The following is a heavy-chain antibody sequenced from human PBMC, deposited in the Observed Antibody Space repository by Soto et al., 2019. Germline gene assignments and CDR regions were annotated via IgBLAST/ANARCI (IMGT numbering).Heavy chain of an antibody. Sequence: SVKVSCKASGYTFTSYGISWVRQAPGQGLEWMGWISAYNGNTNYAQKLQGRVTMTTDTSTSTAYMELRSLRSDDTAVYYCARDLEDIVATILPYYYGMDVWGQGTTVTVAS. CDR1: GYTFTSYG. D-gene: IGHD5-12*01. CDR3: ARDLEDIVATILPYYYGMDV. CDR2: ISAYNGNT. V-gene: IGHV1-18*04. J-gene: IGHJ6*02.